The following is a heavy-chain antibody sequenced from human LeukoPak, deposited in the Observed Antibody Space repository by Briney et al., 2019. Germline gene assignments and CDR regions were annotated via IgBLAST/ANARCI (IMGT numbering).Heavy chain of an antibody. J-gene: IGHJ4*02. CDR1: GFTFSSYS. CDR2: ITSSSSTI. Sequence: HPGGSLRLSCAASGFTFSSYSMNWVRQAPGKGLEWVSYITSSSSTIYYADSVKGRFTISRDNAKNSLYLQMNSLRAEDTAVYYCASPRGYCTNGVCVAFDYWGQGTLVAVSS. V-gene: IGHV3-48*01. D-gene: IGHD2-8*01. CDR3: ASPRGYCTNGVCVAFDY.